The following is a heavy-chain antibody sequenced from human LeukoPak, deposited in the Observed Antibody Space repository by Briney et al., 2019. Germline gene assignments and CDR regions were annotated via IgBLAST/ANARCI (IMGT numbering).Heavy chain of an antibody. Sequence: GGSLRLSCAASGFTVSSNYMSWVRQAPGKGLEWVSVIYSGGSTYYADSVKGRFTISRDNSKNTLYLQMNSLRAEDTAVYYCAKEYSSSWSVNWFDPWGQGTLVTVSS. CDR3: AKEYSSSWSVNWFDP. CDR2: IYSGGST. CDR1: GFTVSSNY. V-gene: IGHV3-53*01. J-gene: IGHJ5*02. D-gene: IGHD6-13*01.